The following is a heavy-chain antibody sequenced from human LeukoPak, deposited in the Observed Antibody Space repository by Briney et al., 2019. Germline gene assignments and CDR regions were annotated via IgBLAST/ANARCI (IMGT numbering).Heavy chain of an antibody. CDR2: INPNSGGT. D-gene: IGHD5-24*01. Sequence: GASVKVSCKASGYTFTGYYMHWVRQAPGQGLEWMGWINPNSGGTNYAQKFQGRVTMTRDTSISTAYMELSRLRSDDTAVYYCAREMRSVYYYYYMDVWGKGTTVTVSS. CDR3: AREMRSVYYYYYMDV. CDR1: GYTFTGYY. J-gene: IGHJ6*03. V-gene: IGHV1-2*02.